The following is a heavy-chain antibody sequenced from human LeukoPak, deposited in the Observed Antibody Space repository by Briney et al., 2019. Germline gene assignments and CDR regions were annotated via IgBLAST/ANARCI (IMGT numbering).Heavy chain of an antibody. CDR1: GFTFSSYS. Sequence: PGGSLRLSCAASGFTFSSYSMNWVRQAPGKGLEWGSSISGSSSYIYYADSVKGRFTISRDNVKNSLYLQMNSLRAEDTAVYYCARGYTTYCSSTSCYSGNGMDVWGQGTTVTVSS. V-gene: IGHV3-21*01. CDR2: ISGSSSYI. J-gene: IGHJ6*02. D-gene: IGHD2-2*01. CDR3: ARGYTTYCSSTSCYSGNGMDV.